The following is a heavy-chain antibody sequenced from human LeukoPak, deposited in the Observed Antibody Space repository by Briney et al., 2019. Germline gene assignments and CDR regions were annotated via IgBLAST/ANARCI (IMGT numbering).Heavy chain of an antibody. CDR3: ARENIVVVPAAIVGAFDI. CDR2: ISSSSSTI. V-gene: IGHV3-48*01. J-gene: IGHJ3*02. D-gene: IGHD2-2*02. CDR1: GLTFSSYS. Sequence: GGSLRLSCAASGLTFSSYSMNWVRQAPGKGLEWVSYISSSSSTIYYADSVKGRFTISRDNAKNSLYLQMNSLRAEDTAVYYCARENIVVVPAAIVGAFDIWGQGTMVTVSS.